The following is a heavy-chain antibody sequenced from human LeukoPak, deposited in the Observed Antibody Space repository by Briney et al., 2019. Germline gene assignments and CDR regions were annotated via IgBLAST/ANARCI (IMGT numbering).Heavy chain of an antibody. J-gene: IGHJ1*01. CDR1: GGSISSGTYY. CDR3: TRQGTYYDILTGYSLSYFQH. D-gene: IGHD3-9*01. Sequence: SETPSLTCTVSGGSISSGTYYWSWIRQPAGKGLEWIGRMNPSGSANYNPSLRSRVTMSIDTSKNQFSLKLSSVTAADTAVYYCTRQGTYYDILTGYSLSYFQHWGQGTLVTVSS. V-gene: IGHV4-61*02. CDR2: MNPSGSA.